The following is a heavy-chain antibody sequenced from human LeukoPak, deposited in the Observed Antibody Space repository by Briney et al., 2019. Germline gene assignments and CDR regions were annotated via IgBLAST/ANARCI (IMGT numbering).Heavy chain of an antibody. Sequence: PVKVSCKASGGTFSSYAISWVRQAPGQGLEWMGGIIPIFGTANYAQKFQGRVTITADKSTSTAYMELSSLRSEDTAVYYCARDSGGSLPFDYWGQGTLVTVSS. V-gene: IGHV1-69*06. D-gene: IGHD1-26*01. CDR2: IIPIFGTA. CDR1: GGTFSSYA. CDR3: ARDSGGSLPFDY. J-gene: IGHJ4*02.